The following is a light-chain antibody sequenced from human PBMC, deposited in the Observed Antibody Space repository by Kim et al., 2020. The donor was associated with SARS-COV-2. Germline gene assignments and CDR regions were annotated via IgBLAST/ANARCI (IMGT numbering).Light chain of an antibody. CDR2: EVN. CDR1: NSDIGGYKY. CDR3: SSFAGRNTFGV. V-gene: IGLV2-8*01. J-gene: IGLJ3*02. Sequence: QSVTITCTGTNSDIGGYKYVSWYQQHPGKAPRLMFFEVNKRPSGVPDRFSGSKSGNTASLTVSGLQAEDEADYYCSSFAGRNTFGVFGGGTQLTVL.